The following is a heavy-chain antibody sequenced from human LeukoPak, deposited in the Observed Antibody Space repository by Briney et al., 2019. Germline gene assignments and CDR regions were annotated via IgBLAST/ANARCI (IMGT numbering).Heavy chain of an antibody. V-gene: IGHV4-31*03. D-gene: IGHD6-13*01. CDR3: ARDIAYSSSWYFSYYYGMDV. J-gene: IGHJ6*02. CDR2: IFYSGST. CDR1: GGSISSGGYY. Sequence: SETLSLTCTVSGGSISSGGYYWSWIRQHPGKGLECIGYIFYSGSTYYNPSLKSRVTISVDTSKNQFSLKLSSVTAADTAVYYCARDIAYSSSWYFSYYYGMDVWGQGTTVTVSS.